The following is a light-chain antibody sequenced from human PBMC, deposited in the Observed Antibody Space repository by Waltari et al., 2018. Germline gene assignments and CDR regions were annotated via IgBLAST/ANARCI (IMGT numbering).Light chain of an antibody. CDR1: QTVRTTY. CDR3: QQYDISPLT. V-gene: IGKV3-20*01. CDR2: GAS. Sequence: ETVLTQSPGTLSLSPGERATLSCRASQTVRTTYLAWYQQKPGQAPTLLIYGASSRATGIPDRFSGSGSGTDFSLTISSLEPEDFAVYYCQQYDISPLTFGGGTKVETK. J-gene: IGKJ4*01.